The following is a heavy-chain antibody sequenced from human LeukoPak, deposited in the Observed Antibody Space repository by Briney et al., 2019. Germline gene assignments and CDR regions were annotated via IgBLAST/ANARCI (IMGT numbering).Heavy chain of an antibody. CDR2: ISGSGGST. V-gene: IGHV3-23*01. D-gene: IGHD1-26*01. J-gene: IGHJ4*02. CDR3: AKDRGIVGATMDY. Sequence: PGGSLRLSCAASGFTFSSYAMSWVRQAPRKGLEWVSAISGSGGSTYYADSVKGRFTISRDNSKNTLYLQMNSLRAEDTAVYYCAKDRGIVGATMDYWGQGTLVTVSS. CDR1: GFTFSSYA.